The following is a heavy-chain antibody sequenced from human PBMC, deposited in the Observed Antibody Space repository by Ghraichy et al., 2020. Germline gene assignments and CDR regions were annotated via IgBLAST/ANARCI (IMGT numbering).Heavy chain of an antibody. V-gene: IGHV3-23*01. CDR1: GFTFSSYA. CDR2: ISGSGGST. CDR3: AKDLIGGDVY. J-gene: IGHJ4*02. Sequence: GESLRLSCAASGFTFSSYAMNWVRQAPGNGLEWVSTISGSGGSTYYAGAAKGRFTISRDNSKNTLYLQMNSLRAEDTAIYYCAKDLIGGDVYWGQGTLVTVSS. D-gene: IGHD2-21*01.